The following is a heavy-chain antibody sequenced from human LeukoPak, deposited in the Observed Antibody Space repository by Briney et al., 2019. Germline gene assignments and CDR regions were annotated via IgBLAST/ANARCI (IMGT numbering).Heavy chain of an antibody. D-gene: IGHD1-26*01. J-gene: IGHJ4*02. CDR2: ISTYDGGT. V-gene: IGHV1-18*01. CDR1: GYTFTTFG. CDR3: ARDQPRRGPGNHDY. Sequence: ASVIVSCKASGYTFTTFGINWVRQAPGQGLEWMGWISTYDGGTNYAQKFRDRVTMLRDTSTSTAYMELRSLRSDDTAVYYCARDQPRRGPGNHDYWGQGTLVTVSS.